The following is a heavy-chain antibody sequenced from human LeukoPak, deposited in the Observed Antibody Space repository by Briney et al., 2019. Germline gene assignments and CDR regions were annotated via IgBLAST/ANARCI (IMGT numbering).Heavy chain of an antibody. D-gene: IGHD6-13*01. V-gene: IGHV1-8*01. Sequence: ASVKVPCKASGYTFTSYDINWVRQATGQGLEWMGWMNPNSGNTGYAQKFQGRVTMTRNTSISTAYMELSSLRSEDTAVYYCARGGKSSSHSDYWGQGTLVTVSS. CDR2: MNPNSGNT. J-gene: IGHJ4*02. CDR1: GYTFTSYD. CDR3: ARGGKSSSHSDY.